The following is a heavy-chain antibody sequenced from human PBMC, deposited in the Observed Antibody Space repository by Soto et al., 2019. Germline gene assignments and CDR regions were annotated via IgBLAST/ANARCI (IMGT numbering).Heavy chain of an antibody. Sequence: QVQLVQSGAEVKKPGSSVKVSCKASGGTFGSYAISWVRQAPGQGLEWMGGIIPIPGTANYAQKFQGRVTIAADESTSTAYMALSSLRSEDTAVYYCARSQGSSTSLEIYYYYDYGMDVWGQGTTVTVSS. CDR1: GGTFGSYA. D-gene: IGHD2-2*01. CDR3: ARSQGSSTSLEIYYYYDYGMDV. CDR2: IIPIPGTA. J-gene: IGHJ6*02. V-gene: IGHV1-69*01.